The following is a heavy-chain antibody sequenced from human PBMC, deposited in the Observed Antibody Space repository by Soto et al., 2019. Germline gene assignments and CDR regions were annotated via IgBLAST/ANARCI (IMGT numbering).Heavy chain of an antibody. CDR1: GFAFSTYS. J-gene: IGHJ4*02. CDR2: ISNSNNYT. CDR3: ATSGWYRGDY. D-gene: IGHD6-19*01. V-gene: IGHV3-21*01. Sequence: EVQLVESGGGLVKPGGSLRLSCAASGFAFSTYSMNWVRQAPGKGLEWVSSISNSNNYTHYADSVTGRFTISRDNAKNSMYLQMNSLRADDTAVYNCATSGWYRGDYWGQGTLVTVSS.